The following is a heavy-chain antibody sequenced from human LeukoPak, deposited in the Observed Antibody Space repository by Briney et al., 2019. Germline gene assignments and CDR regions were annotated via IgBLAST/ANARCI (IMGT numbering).Heavy chain of an antibody. D-gene: IGHD4-17*01. J-gene: IGHJ4*02. CDR3: ARIEGDYGVFVF. V-gene: IGHV1-69*05. Sequence: SVKVSCKASGGTFNTYAFNWVRQAPGQGLEWMGRVIPVFGTPHYAQKYQGRLTITTDEFASTVYMELSSLRSQDTAIYYCARIEGDYGVFVFWGQGTLVTVSS. CDR2: VIPVFGTP. CDR1: GGTFNTYA.